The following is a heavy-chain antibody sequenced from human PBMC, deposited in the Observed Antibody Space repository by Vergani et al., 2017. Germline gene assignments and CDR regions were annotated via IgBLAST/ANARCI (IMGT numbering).Heavy chain of an antibody. CDR2: IWYDGSNK. CDR1: GFTFSSYG. CDR3: ARDRAGWELLDNWFDP. Sequence: VQLVESGGGVVQPGRSLRLSCAASGFTFSSYGMHWVRQAPGKGLEWVAVIWYDGSNKYYADSVKGRFTISRDNSKNTLYLQMNSLRAEDTAVYYCARDRAGWELLDNWFDPWGQGTLVTVSS. J-gene: IGHJ5*02. V-gene: IGHV3-33*01. D-gene: IGHD1-26*01.